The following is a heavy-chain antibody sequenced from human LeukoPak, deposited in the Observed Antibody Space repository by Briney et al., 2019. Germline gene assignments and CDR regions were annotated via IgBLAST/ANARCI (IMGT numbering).Heavy chain of an antibody. V-gene: IGHV7-4-1*02. CDR3: ARAAHDSGGYLRYYFDY. CDR1: GYSFRTFA. J-gene: IGHJ4*02. Sequence: ASVQVSCKASGYSFRTFAMNWVRQAPGQGLEFVGWINTDTGNPTYAQGFTGRFVFSLDTSVSTAYLQISSLKAGDTAVYYCARAAHDSGGYLRYYFDYWGQGTLVTVSS. CDR2: INTDTGNP. D-gene: IGHD3-22*01.